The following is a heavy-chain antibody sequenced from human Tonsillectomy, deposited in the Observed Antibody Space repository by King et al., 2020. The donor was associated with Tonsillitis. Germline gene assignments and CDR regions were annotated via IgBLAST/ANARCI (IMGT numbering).Heavy chain of an antibody. J-gene: IGHJ4*02. D-gene: IGHD4-17*01. CDR3: ARVPTKTRYGDYVD. CDR2: ISAYNGNT. CDR1: GYTFTSYG. Sequence: VQLVESGAEVKKPGASVKVSCKASGYTFTSYGNSWVRQAPGQGLEWMGWISAYNGNTNYAQKFQGRVTMTTDTPTSTAYMELRSLRSDDTAVYYCARVPTKTRYGDYVDWGQGTLVTVSS. V-gene: IGHV1-18*01.